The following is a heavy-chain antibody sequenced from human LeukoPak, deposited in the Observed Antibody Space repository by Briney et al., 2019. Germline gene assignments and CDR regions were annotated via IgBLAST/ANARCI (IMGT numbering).Heavy chain of an antibody. J-gene: IGHJ3*02. CDR3: ARAYSSSSGRDAFDS. V-gene: IGHV3-48*02. D-gene: IGHD6-6*01. CDR1: GFTFNSYN. CDR2: ISSSSSTI. Sequence: GGSLRPSCAASGFTFNSYNMNWVRQAPGKGLEWVSYISSSSSTIYYADSVKGRFTISRDSAKTSLFLQMNSLRDEDTAVYYCARAYSSSSGRDAFDSWGLGTLVTVSS.